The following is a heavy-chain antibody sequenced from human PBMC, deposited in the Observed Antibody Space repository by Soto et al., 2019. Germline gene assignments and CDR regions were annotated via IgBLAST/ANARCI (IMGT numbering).Heavy chain of an antibody. D-gene: IGHD4-17*01. J-gene: IGHJ5*02. CDR2: IRSKAYGGTT. CDR1: GFTFGDYA. V-gene: IGHV3-49*03. Sequence: GGSLRLSCTASGFTFGDYAMSWFRQAPGKGLEWVGFIRSKAYGGTTEYAASVKGRFTISRDDSKSIAYLQMNSLKTEDTAVYYCTRDLYGDYVRVDWFDPWGQGTLVTVSS. CDR3: TRDLYGDYVRVDWFDP.